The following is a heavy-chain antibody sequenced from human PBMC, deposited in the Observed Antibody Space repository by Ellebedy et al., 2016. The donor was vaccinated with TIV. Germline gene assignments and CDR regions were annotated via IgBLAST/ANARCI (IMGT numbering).Heavy chain of an antibody. CDR2: ISSSSSTI. Sequence: GESLKISXAASGFTFSSYSMNWVRQAPGKGLEWVSYISSSSSTIYYADSVKGRFTISRDNAKNSLYLQMNSLRAEDTAVYYCARDTMGLHYWGQGTLVTVSS. D-gene: IGHD4/OR15-4a*01. CDR1: GFTFSSYS. CDR3: ARDTMGLHY. V-gene: IGHV3-48*01. J-gene: IGHJ4*02.